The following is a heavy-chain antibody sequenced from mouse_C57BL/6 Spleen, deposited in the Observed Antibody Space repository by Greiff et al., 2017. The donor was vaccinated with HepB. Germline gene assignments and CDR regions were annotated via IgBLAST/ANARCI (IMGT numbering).Heavy chain of an antibody. J-gene: IGHJ4*01. CDR1: GFTFSSYS. Sequence: EVQVVESGGGLVKPGGSLKLSCAASGFTFSSYSMSWVRPTPEKRLGWVATISGGGGNTYYPDSVKGRFTISKDNAKNTLYLQMNSLNSEDTPLYYDERHSYYYGICYYAIDYWGQGTSVTVSS. CDR2: ISGGGGNT. V-gene: IGHV5-9*01. D-gene: IGHD1-1*01. CDR3: ERHSYYYGICYYAIDY.